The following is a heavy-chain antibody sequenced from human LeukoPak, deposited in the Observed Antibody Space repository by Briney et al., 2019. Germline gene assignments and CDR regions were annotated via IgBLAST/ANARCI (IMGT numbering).Heavy chain of an antibody. J-gene: IGHJ2*01. CDR1: GGSISSSSYY. CDR3: ARDRDVVVPAVAEGYFDL. V-gene: IGHV4-39*07. D-gene: IGHD2-2*01. CDR2: IYYSGNT. Sequence: SETLSLTCTVSGGSISSSSYYWGWIRQPPGKGLEWIGSIYYSGNTYYNPSLKSRVTISVDTSKNQFSLKLSSVTAADTAVYYCARDRDVVVPAVAEGYFDLWGRGTLVTVSS.